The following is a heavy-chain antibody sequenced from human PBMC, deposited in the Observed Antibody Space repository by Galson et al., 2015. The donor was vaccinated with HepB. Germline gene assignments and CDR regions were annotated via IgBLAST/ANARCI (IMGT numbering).Heavy chain of an antibody. J-gene: IGHJ4*02. CDR3: AKESTRPEGTSEAY. D-gene: IGHD1-14*01. Sequence: QSGAEVKKPGASVKVSCKTSGYTFTGYYLDWVRQAPGQGLEWMGRINPDSGDANYAQKFQGRVTLTRDTSIRTAYMELRNVRSDDTAVYYCAKESTRPEGTSEAYWGQGTLVTVSS. V-gene: IGHV1-2*06. CDR1: GYTFTGYY. CDR2: INPDSGDA.